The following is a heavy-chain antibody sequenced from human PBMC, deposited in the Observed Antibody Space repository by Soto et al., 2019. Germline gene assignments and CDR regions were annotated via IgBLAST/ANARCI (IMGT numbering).Heavy chain of an antibody. CDR2: IYYSGST. D-gene: IGHD4-17*01. CDR1: GGSISSYY. CDR3: ARVLGPVTTFDAFDI. V-gene: IGHV4-59*01. Sequence: QVQLQESGPGLVKPSETLSLTCTVSGGSISSYYWSWIRQPPGKGLEWIGYIYYSGSTNYNPSLKSRVTTPVDTSKNHCSLKLSSVTASYTAVYYCARVLGPVTTFDAFDIWGQGTMVTVSS. J-gene: IGHJ3*02.